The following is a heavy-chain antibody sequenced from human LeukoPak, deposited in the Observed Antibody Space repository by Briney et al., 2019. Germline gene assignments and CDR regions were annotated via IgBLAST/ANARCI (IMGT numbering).Heavy chain of an antibody. Sequence: EASVKVSCKASGYTFTGYYMHWVRQAPGQGLEWMGWINPNSGGTNYAQKFQGRVTMTRDTSISTAYMELSRLRSDDTAVYYCARDKWFGELLWGNDAFDIWGQGTMVTVSS. CDR2: INPNSGGT. CDR1: GYTFTGYY. D-gene: IGHD3-10*01. J-gene: IGHJ3*02. CDR3: ARDKWFGELLWGNDAFDI. V-gene: IGHV1-2*02.